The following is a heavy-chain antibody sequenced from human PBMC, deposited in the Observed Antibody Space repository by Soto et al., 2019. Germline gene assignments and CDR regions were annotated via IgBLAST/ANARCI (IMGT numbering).Heavy chain of an antibody. CDR2: ISSTTNYI. CDR1: GFTFTRYS. D-gene: IGHD2-8*01. Sequence: GGSLRLSCAASGFTFTRYSMNWVRQAPGKGLEWVSSISSTTNYIYYGDSMKGRFTISRDNAKNSLYLEMNSLTSDDTAVYFCARDNGYYDFWGQGTLVTVSS. J-gene: IGHJ4*02. V-gene: IGHV3-21*04. CDR3: ARDNGYYDF.